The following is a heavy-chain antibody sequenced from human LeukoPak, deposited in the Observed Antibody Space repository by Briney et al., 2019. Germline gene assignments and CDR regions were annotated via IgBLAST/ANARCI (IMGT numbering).Heavy chain of an antibody. CDR1: GFIFDDYG. V-gene: IGHV3-20*04. D-gene: IGHD2-8*01. CDR3: ARGVGRATYGVSDS. J-gene: IGHJ4*02. Sequence: PGGSLRLSCAASGFIFDDYGMSWVRQAPGKGLEWVCGINWKGSNTAYGASVKGRFTISRDNAKDSLYLQMNSLRVEDTALYYCARGVGRATYGVSDSWGQGTLVTVSS. CDR2: INWKGSNT.